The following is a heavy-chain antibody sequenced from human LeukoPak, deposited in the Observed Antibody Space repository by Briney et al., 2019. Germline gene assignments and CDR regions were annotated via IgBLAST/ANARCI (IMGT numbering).Heavy chain of an antibody. Sequence: LEWVALISYDSSNKQYADSVKGRFTISRDNSKNTLYLQMNSLKSEDTAVYYCARDLPPEDVWGQGTTVTVSS. CDR2: ISYDSSNK. CDR3: ARDLPPEDV. V-gene: IGHV3-30-3*01. J-gene: IGHJ6*02.